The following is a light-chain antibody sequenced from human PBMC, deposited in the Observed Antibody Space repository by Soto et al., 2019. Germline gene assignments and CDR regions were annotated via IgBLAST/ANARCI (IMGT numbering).Light chain of an antibody. CDR3: QQYVSWT. Sequence: EIVLTQSPGTLSVSPGERATLSCRASQTISSNYLAWYQQKPGQAPSLLIYGTSSRATGIPDRFSGSGSGTDFTLTISRLEPEASAISYCQQYVSWTFGQGTKVEIK. J-gene: IGKJ1*01. CDR1: QTISSNY. CDR2: GTS. V-gene: IGKV3-20*01.